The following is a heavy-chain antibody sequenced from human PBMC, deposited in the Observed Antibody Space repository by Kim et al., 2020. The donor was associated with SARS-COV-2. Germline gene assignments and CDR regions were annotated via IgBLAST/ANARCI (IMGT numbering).Heavy chain of an antibody. V-gene: IGHV3-33*06. CDR2: IWYDGSKK. J-gene: IGHJ3*02. D-gene: IGHD6-13*01. Sequence: GGSLRLSCAASGFTFSSYGMHWVRQAPGKGLEWVAVIWYDGSKKYYADSVKGRFTISRDNSKNTLYLQMNSLRAEDTAVYYCAKDLFAGIAAADHAFDIWGQGKMVPVSS. CDR3: AKDLFAGIAAADHAFDI. CDR1: GFTFSSYG.